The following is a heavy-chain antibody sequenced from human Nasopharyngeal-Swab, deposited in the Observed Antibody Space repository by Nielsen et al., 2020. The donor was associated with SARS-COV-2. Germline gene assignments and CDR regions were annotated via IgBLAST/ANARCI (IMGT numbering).Heavy chain of an antibody. CDR2: ISSSSSYI. V-gene: IGHV3-21*01. CDR1: GFTFSSYS. J-gene: IGHJ3*02. Sequence: GESLKISCAASGFTFSSYSMNWVRQAPGKGLEWVSSISSSSSYIYYGDSVKGRFTISRENAKNSLYLQMNSLRAGDTAVYYCARGGTYYYDSSNDAFDIWGQGTMVTVSS. D-gene: IGHD3-22*01. CDR3: ARGGTYYYDSSNDAFDI.